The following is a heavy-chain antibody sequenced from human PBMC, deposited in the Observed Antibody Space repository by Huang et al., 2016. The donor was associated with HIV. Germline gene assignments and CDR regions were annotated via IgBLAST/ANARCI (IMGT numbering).Heavy chain of an antibody. CDR3: ARRFRVAATRKWFDP. CDR1: GESLGTYS. J-gene: IGHJ5*02. D-gene: IGHD3-10*01. Sequence: QVQLQQWGAGLLKPSETLALTCAVYGESLGTYSWAWIRRPPGKGLQWIGEVNDGGDINYNPSLGGRVTISVDTSRNQVSLTWTSMTAADTATYYCARRFRVAATRKWFDPWGQGTLVIVSS. CDR2: VNDGGDI. V-gene: IGHV4-34*01.